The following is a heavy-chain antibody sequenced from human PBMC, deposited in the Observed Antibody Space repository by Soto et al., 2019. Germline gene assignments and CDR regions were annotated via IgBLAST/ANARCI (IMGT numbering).Heavy chain of an antibody. V-gene: IGHV1-46*01. J-gene: IGHJ4*02. CDR3: ASARRGFGDY. CDR2: INPSGGST. CDR1: GYTFTSYY. Sequence: QVQLVQSGAEVKKPGASVKVSCKASGYTFTSYYMHWVRQAPGQGLEWMGIINPSGGSTSYAQKLQGRVTMTRDTSTSRVYMELSSLRSEDTAVYYCASARRGFGDYWGQGTMVTVSS. D-gene: IGHD3-10*01.